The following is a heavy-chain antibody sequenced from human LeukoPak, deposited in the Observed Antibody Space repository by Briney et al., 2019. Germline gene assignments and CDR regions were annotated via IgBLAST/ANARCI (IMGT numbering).Heavy chain of an antibody. D-gene: IGHD4-11*01. Sequence: KPSETLSLTCSVSGGSISNSHYYWGWIRQAPGKGLEWIGNIYYRGSTYFNPSLKSRVTMSVDTSKNQFSLKLSSVTAADTAVYYCARTPGTVLLGEDYWGQGTLVTVSS. CDR1: GGSISNSHYY. CDR3: ARTPGTVLLGEDY. J-gene: IGHJ4*02. CDR2: IYYRGST. V-gene: IGHV4-39*01.